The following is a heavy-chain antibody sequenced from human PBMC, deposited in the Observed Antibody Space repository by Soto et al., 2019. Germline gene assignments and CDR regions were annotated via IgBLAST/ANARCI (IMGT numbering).Heavy chain of an antibody. J-gene: IGHJ5*02. CDR3: ATSRDYVFPS. D-gene: IGHD3-10*02. V-gene: IGHV1-69*12. CDR2: INPIFVST. Sequence: QVQLVQSGAEVKKPGSSVKVSCKASGGTFSSYAISWVRQAPGQGLDWMGVINPIFVSTDYAQRVQDRVTITADESAITAYMELSSLRSDDTAIYYCATSRDYVFPSWGRGNLVTVSS. CDR1: GGTFSSYA.